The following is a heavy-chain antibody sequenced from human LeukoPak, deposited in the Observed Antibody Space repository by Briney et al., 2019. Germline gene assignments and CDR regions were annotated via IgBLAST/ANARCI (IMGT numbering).Heavy chain of an antibody. V-gene: IGHV1-18*01. Sequence: ASVKVSCKASGYTFTSYGISWVRQAPGQGLEWMGWISAYNGNTNYAQKLQGRVTMTTDTSTSTAYMELRSLRSDDTAVYYCARDPPTKWDCSGGSCYSDYWGQGTLVTVSS. CDR2: ISAYNGNT. CDR3: ARDPPTKWDCSGGSCYSDY. J-gene: IGHJ4*02. D-gene: IGHD2-15*01. CDR1: GYTFTSYG.